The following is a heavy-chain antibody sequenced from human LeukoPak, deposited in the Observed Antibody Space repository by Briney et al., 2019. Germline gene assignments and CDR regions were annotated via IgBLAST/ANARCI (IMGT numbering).Heavy chain of an antibody. CDR2: MNPNSGNT. J-gene: IGHJ4*02. D-gene: IGHD2-15*01. CDR1: GYTFTSYD. CDR3: ARGRRVYCSGGSCYPYY. V-gene: IGHV1-8*01. Sequence: ASVTLSCTAFGYTFTSYDINWVRQATGQGLEWMGWMNPNSGNTGYAQKFQGRVTMTRNTSISTAYMELSSLRSEDTAVYYCARGRRVYCSGGSCYPYYWGQGTLVTVSS.